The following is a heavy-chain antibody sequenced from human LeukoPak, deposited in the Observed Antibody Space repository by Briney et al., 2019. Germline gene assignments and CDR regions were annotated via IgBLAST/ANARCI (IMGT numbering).Heavy chain of an antibody. V-gene: IGHV1-24*01. D-gene: IGHD2-15*01. CDR2: FDPEDGET. Sequence: GASVKVSCKVSGYTLTELSMHWVRQAPGKGLEWMGGFDPEDGETIYAQKFQGRVTMTEDTSTDTAYMELSSLRSEDTAVYYCATARRLWGNYCSGGSCYLYWGQGTLVTVSS. J-gene: IGHJ4*02. CDR3: ATARRLWGNYCSGGSCYLY. CDR1: GYTLTELS.